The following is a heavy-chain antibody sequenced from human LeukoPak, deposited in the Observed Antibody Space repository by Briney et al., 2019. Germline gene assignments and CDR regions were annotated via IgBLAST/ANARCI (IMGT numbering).Heavy chain of an antibody. Sequence: GGSLRLSCAASGFTFSSYGMHWVRQAPGEGLEWVAFIRYDGSNKYYADSVKGRFTISRDNSKNTLYLQMNSLRAEDTAVYYCANLDSSGYYDYFDYWGQGTLVTVSS. V-gene: IGHV3-30*02. D-gene: IGHD3-22*01. CDR3: ANLDSSGYYDYFDY. CDR1: GFTFSSYG. CDR2: IRYDGSNK. J-gene: IGHJ4*02.